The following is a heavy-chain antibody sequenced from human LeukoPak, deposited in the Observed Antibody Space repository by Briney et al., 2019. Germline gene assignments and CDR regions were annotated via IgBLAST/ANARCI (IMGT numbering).Heavy chain of an antibody. CDR1: GGSISSYY. Sequence: PSETLSLTCTGSGGSISSYYWSWIRQPPGKGLEWIGYIYYSGSTNYNPSLKSRVTISVDTSKNQFSLKLSSVTAADTAVYYCAREGEYYDFWSGYYRAIDYWGQGTLVTVSS. CDR2: IYYSGST. V-gene: IGHV4-59*01. J-gene: IGHJ4*02. CDR3: AREGEYYDFWSGYYRAIDY. D-gene: IGHD3-3*01.